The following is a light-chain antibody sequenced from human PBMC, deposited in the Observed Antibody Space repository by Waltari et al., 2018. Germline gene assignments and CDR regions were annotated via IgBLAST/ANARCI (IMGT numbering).Light chain of an antibody. CDR2: EDN. Sequence: FMLTQPHSASESPGKTVTLSCTRSSGNIATNYVQWYQQRPGSAPTKVIYEDNQRPSGVPDRFSGSIDSSSNSASLIISGLKAEDEADYYCQSFDSSHVVFGGGTKLTVL. CDR3: QSFDSSHVV. V-gene: IGLV6-57*03. CDR1: SGNIATNY. J-gene: IGLJ2*01.